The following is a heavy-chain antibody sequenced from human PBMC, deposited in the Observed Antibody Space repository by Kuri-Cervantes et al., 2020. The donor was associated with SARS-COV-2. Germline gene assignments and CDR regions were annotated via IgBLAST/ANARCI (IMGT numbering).Heavy chain of an antibody. CDR2: IDWDDDK. J-gene: IGHJ4*02. CDR3: ARVQATTVIADF. Sequence: SGPTLGKPTQTLTLTCTFSGFSLNTSGMCVGWIRQPPGKALEWLARIDWDDDKYYSTSLKTRLTISKDTSKNQVVLTMTNVDPVDTATYYCARVQATTVIADFWGQGTLVTVSS. V-gene: IGHV2-70*11. CDR1: GFSLNTSGMC. D-gene: IGHD4-11*01.